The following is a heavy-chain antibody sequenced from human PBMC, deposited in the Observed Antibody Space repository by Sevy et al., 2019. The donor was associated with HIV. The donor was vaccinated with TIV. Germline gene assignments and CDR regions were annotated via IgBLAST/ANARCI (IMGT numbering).Heavy chain of an antibody. Sequence: GGSLRLSCVTSGFNFSHYGIHWVRQSPGKGMEWVAIIWYDGINKFYADSMKGRFTISRDNSKNTLYLQMHSLRAEDTVVYYCARDWTYYDTSNGYRYYGMGVWGPGTTVSVSS. J-gene: IGHJ6*02. D-gene: IGHD3-9*01. V-gene: IGHV3-33*01. CDR3: ARDWTYYDTSNGYRYYGMGV. CDR2: IWYDGINK. CDR1: GFNFSHYG.